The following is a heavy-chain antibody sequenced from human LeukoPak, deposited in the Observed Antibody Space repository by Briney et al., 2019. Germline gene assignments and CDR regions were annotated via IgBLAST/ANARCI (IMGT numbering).Heavy chain of an antibody. CDR3: ARVKVDQFWSGYEIDY. V-gene: IGHV3-48*03. CDR1: GFTFSSYE. CDR2: ISSSGSTI. D-gene: IGHD3-3*01. J-gene: IGHJ4*02. Sequence: GGSLRLSCAASGFTFSSYEMNWVRQAPGKGLEWVSYISSSGSTIYYADSVKGRFTISRDNAKNSLYLQMNSLRAEDTAVYYCARVKVDQFWSGYEIDYWRQGTLVTVSS.